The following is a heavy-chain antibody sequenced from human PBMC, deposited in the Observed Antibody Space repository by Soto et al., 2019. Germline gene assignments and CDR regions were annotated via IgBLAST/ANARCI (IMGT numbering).Heavy chain of an antibody. CDR3: ARGRREITRHFDY. Sequence: EVQLVESGGDLVKPGGSLRLSCADSGFTFSSYSMNWVRQAPGKGLEWVSSISSSSTYIYYADSVKGRFTISRDNAKNSLYLQMNILSAEDTAVYYCARGRREITRHFDYWGQGTLVTVSS. CDR2: ISSSSTYI. CDR1: GFTFSSYS. V-gene: IGHV3-21*01. J-gene: IGHJ4*02. D-gene: IGHD3-10*01.